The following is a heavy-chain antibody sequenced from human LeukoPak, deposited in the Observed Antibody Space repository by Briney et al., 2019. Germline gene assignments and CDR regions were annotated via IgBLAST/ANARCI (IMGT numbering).Heavy chain of an antibody. V-gene: IGHV4-59*12. D-gene: IGHD3-22*01. CDR2: IYYSGST. CDR1: GGSISSYY. J-gene: IGHJ4*02. CDR3: ARANYYDSSGYYQYYFDY. Sequence: PSETLSLTCTVSGGSISSYYWSWIRQPPGKGLEWIGYIYYSGSTNYNPSLKSRVTISVDTSKNQFSLKLSSVTAADTAVYYCARANYYDSSGYYQYYFDYWGQGTLVTVSS.